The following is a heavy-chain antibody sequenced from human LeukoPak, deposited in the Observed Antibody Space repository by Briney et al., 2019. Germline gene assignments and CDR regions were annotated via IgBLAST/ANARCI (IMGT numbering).Heavy chain of an antibody. J-gene: IGHJ6*02. V-gene: IGHV3-11*01. CDR2: ISSSGSTI. Sequence: GGSLRLSCAASGFTFSDYYMSWIRQAPGKGLEWVSYISSSGSTIYYADSVKGRFTISRDNSKNTLYLQMNSLRAEDTAVYYCAKDAGYCSSTSCYRNYYYYGMDVWGQGTTVTVSS. CDR1: GFTFSDYY. D-gene: IGHD2-2*02. CDR3: AKDAGYCSSTSCYRNYYYYGMDV.